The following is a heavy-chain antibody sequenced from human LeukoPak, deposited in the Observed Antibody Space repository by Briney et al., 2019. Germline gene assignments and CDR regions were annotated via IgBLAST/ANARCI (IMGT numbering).Heavy chain of an antibody. CDR2: INHSGST. Sequence: SETLSLTCAVYGGSFSGYYWSWIRQPPGKGLEWIGEINHSGSTNYNPSLKSRVTISVDTSKNQFSLRLSSVTAADTAVYYCATKWGPAFDIWGQGTMVTVSS. D-gene: IGHD1-26*01. CDR1: GGSFSGYY. V-gene: IGHV4-34*01. CDR3: ATKWGPAFDI. J-gene: IGHJ3*02.